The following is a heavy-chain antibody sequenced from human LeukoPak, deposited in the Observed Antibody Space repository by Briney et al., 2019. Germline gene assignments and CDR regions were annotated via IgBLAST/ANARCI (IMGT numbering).Heavy chain of an antibody. D-gene: IGHD6-13*01. V-gene: IGHV4-39*07. Sequence: PSETLSLTCTVSGGSISSSSYYWGWIRQPPGKGLEWIGSIYYSGSTYYNPPLKSRVTISVDTSKNQFSLKLSSVTAADTAVYYCARGAAGTTPFDYWGQGTLVTVSS. CDR2: IYYSGST. J-gene: IGHJ4*02. CDR3: ARGAAGTTPFDY. CDR1: GGSISSSSYY.